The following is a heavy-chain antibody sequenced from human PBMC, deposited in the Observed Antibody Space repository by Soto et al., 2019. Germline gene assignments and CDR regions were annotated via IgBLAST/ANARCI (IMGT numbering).Heavy chain of an antibody. CDR3: ASTGTPASGYYYYYMDV. CDR1: GGSISSYY. J-gene: IGHJ6*03. D-gene: IGHD4-4*01. CDR2: IYYSGST. V-gene: IGHV4-59*01. Sequence: PSETLSLTCTVSGGSISSYYWSWIRQPPGKGLEWIGYIYYSGSTNYNPSLKSRVTISVDTSKNQFSLKLNSVTAADTAVYYCASTGTPASGYYYYYMDVWGKGTTVTVSS.